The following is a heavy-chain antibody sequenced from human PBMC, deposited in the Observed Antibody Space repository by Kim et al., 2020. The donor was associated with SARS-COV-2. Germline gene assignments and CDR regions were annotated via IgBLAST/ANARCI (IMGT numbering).Heavy chain of an antibody. CDR2: ISGSGGIT. J-gene: IGHJ1*01. Sequence: GGSLRLSCAASGFTFSSYAMSWVRQAPGKGLEWVSAISGSGGITYYADSVKGRFTISRDNSKNTLYLQMNSLRAEDTAVSYCAKDLDQNYGDFSAEYFQHWRQGTLLTLSS. CDR3: AKDLDQNYGDFSAEYFQH. V-gene: IGHV3-23*01. D-gene: IGHD4-17*01. CDR1: GFTFSSYA.